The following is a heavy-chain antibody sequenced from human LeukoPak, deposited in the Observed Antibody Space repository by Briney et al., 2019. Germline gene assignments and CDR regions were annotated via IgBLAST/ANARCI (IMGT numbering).Heavy chain of an antibody. CDR1: GFIFTSYT. Sequence: GGSLRLSCAASGFIFTSYTMHWVRQAPGKGLEWVSYISSSGSIIYYADSVKGRFTISRDNAKNSLYLQMNSLRAEDTAVYYCAELGITMIGGVWGKGTTVTISS. V-gene: IGHV3-48*03. CDR2: ISSSGSII. J-gene: IGHJ6*04. D-gene: IGHD3-10*02. CDR3: AELGITMIGGV.